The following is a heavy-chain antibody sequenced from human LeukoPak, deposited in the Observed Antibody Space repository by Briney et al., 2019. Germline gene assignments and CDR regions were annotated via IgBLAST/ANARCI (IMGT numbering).Heavy chain of an antibody. D-gene: IGHD3-22*01. V-gene: IGHV3-21*01. J-gene: IGHJ4*02. CDR3: ARGVGNYRYYFDS. CDR1: GFTFSSYS. Sequence: GGSLRLSRAASGFTFSSYSMNWVRQAPGKGLEWVSSISSSSSYIYYADLVEGRFTISRDNAKNSLFLEMNSLRGEDTAVYYCARGVGNYRYYFDSWGQGTLVTVSS. CDR2: ISSSSSYI.